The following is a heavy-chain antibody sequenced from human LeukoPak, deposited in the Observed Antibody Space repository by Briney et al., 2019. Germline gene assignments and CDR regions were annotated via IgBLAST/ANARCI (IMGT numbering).Heavy chain of an antibody. Sequence: GGSLRLSCAASAFTFGSYAVSWVRQAPGQGLEWVSGITETGGGTYYADPVKGRFTISRDNAKNSLYLQMNSLRAEDTAVYYCARGSTYYDSSGQVPFDYWGQGTLVTVSS. CDR3: ARGSTYYDSSGQVPFDY. CDR2: ITETGGGT. V-gene: IGHV3-23*01. CDR1: AFTFGSYA. D-gene: IGHD3-22*01. J-gene: IGHJ4*02.